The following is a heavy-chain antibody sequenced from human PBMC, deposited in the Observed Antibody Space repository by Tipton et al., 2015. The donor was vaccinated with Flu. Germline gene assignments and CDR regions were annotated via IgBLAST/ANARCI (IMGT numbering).Heavy chain of an antibody. J-gene: IGHJ4*02. V-gene: IGHV4-39*07. CDR1: GASIRSSRHY. Sequence: TLSLTCTVSGASIRSSRHYWGWIRQPPGKGLEWIGRFYHSGSTYNRGNTNSNPSLQSRVSLSVDTSRNQFSLKVNSVTAADTAVYYWARGGEWELPPFDYWGQRALVAVSS. CDR3: ARGGEWELPPFDY. D-gene: IGHD1-26*01. CDR2: FYHSGST.